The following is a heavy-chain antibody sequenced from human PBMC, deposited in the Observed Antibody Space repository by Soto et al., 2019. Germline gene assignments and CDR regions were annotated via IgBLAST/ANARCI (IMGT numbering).Heavy chain of an antibody. J-gene: IGHJ4*02. CDR3: VHSKYTEFWSGYYSFYFDY. V-gene: IGHV2-5*01. CDR1: GFSLSTSGEG. CDR2: IYWNDDK. Sequence: QITLKESGPTQVKPTQTLTLTCTFSGFSLSTSGEGVGWIRQPPGKALEWLALIYWNDDKPYSPSLKNRLTVTKDASKNQVVLTMTNMDPVDTATYYCVHSKYTEFWSGYYSFYFDYWGQGTLVTVSS. D-gene: IGHD3-3*01.